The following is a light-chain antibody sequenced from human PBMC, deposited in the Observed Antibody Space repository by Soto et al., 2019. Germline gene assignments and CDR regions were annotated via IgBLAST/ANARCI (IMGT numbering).Light chain of an antibody. CDR3: SSYTSSGTLV. CDR1: SSDVGGYDY. V-gene: IGLV2-14*01. Sequence: QSALTQAASVSGSPGQSITISCTGTSSDVGGYDYVSWYQQPPGKAPKLMIYDVSNWPSGVSNRFSGSKSGNTASLTISGLQAEDEADYYCSSYTSSGTLVFGTGTKVTVL. J-gene: IGLJ1*01. CDR2: DVS.